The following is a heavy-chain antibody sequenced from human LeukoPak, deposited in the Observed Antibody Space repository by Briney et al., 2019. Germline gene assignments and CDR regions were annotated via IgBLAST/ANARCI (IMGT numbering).Heavy chain of an antibody. CDR2: ISYDGSDK. CDR3: ARRKSRGYKDDAFDI. CDR1: GFTFSSYT. V-gene: IGHV3-30*04. D-gene: IGHD3-22*01. J-gene: IGHJ3*02. Sequence: GGSLRLSCAASGFTFSSYTMHWVRQAPGKGLEWVAVISYDGSDKYYADSVKGRFTISRDNSKNTLYLQVNSLRAEDTAVFYCARRKSRGYKDDAFDIWGQGTMVTVSS.